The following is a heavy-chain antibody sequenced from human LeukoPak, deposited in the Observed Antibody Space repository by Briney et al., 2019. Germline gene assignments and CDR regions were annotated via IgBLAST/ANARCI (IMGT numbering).Heavy chain of an antibody. CDR2: ISGSGGST. J-gene: IGHJ3*02. CDR1: GFTFSTYG. V-gene: IGHV3-23*01. Sequence: PGGSLRLSCAASGFTFSTYGMSWVRQAPGKGLEWVSAISGSGGSTYYADSVKGRFTISRDNSKNTLYLQMDSLRADDTSVYYCAREDGFGVFDIWGQGTMVTVSS. CDR3: AREDGFGVFDI. D-gene: IGHD5-24*01.